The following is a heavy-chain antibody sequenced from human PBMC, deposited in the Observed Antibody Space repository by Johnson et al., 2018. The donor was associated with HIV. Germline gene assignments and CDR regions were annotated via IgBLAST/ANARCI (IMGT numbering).Heavy chain of an antibody. CDR2: LFSGGTT. V-gene: IGHV3-66*01. Sequence: VQLVESGGGLVQPGGSLRLSCAASGFTVSSNYMSWVRQAPGKGLEWVSVLFSGGTTYYADSVKGRFTISRDNSKNTLYLQMNSLRAEDTAVYYCARDIMRAGSYYDAFDIWGQGTMVTVSS. CDR1: GFTVSSNY. CDR3: ARDIMRAGSYYDAFDI. J-gene: IGHJ3*02. D-gene: IGHD3-10*01.